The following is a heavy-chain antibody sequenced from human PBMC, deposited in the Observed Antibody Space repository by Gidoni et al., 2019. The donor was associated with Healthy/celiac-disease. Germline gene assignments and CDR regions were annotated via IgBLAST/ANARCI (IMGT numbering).Heavy chain of an antibody. CDR1: GSPFSSYG. CDR2: IRYDGSNK. CDR3: AKPAYYYYYYGMDV. V-gene: IGHV3-30*02. J-gene: IGHJ6*02. Sequence: QVQLVESGGGVVQPGGSLRPSCAASGSPFSSYGMHWVRQAPGKGLEWVAFIRYDGSNKYYADSVKGRFTISRDNSKNTLYLQMNSLRAEDTAVYYCAKPAYYYYYYGMDVWGQGTTVTVSS.